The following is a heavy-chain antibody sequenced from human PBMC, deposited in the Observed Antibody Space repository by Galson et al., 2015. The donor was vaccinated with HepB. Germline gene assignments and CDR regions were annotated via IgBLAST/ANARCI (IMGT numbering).Heavy chain of an antibody. D-gene: IGHD1-26*01. CDR2: ISTTSDNK. CDR1: GFTFSSYT. J-gene: IGHJ4*02. V-gene: IGHV3-48*01. CDR3: TRIALSGSYWYFDY. Sequence: SLRLSCAASGFTFSSYTMNWVRQAPGKGLEWISYISTTSDNKISADSVKGRFIISRDNAKNLLYLQMNSLRAEDTAVYYCTRIALSGSYWYFDYWGQGSLGTVSS.